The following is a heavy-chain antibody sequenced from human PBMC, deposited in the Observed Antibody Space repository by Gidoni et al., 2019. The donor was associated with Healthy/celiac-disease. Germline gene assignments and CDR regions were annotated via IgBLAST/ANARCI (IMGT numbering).Heavy chain of an antibody. CDR3: ARDSVLERPRYYYYYMDV. D-gene: IGHD1-1*01. V-gene: IGHV3-30*03. J-gene: IGHJ6*03. Sequence: QVQLVESGGGVVQPGRSLRLSCAASGFTFSRYAMHWVRQAPGKGLEWVSVISYDGSNKYYADSVKGRFTISRDNSKNTLYLQMNSLRAEDTAVYYCARDSVLERPRYYYYYMDVWGKGTTVTVSS. CDR1: GFTFSRYA. CDR2: ISYDGSNK.